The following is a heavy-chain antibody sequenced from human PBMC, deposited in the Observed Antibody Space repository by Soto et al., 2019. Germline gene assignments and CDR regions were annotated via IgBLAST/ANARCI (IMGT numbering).Heavy chain of an antibody. CDR2: IYSGGST. D-gene: IGHD3-10*01. V-gene: IGHV3-53*01. J-gene: IGHJ4*02. CDR3: ASHSYSPRKSYYFDY. Sequence: GGSLRLSCAASGFTVSSNYMSWVRQAPGKGLEWVSVIYSGGSTYYADSVKGRFTISRDNSKNTLYLQMNSLRAEDTAVYYCASHSYSPRKSYYFDYWGQGTLVTVSS. CDR1: GFTVSSNY.